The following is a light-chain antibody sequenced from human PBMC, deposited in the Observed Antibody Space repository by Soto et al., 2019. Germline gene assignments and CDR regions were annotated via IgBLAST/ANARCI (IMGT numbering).Light chain of an antibody. CDR1: SGHSSYI. V-gene: IGLV4-60*03. J-gene: IGLJ1*01. CDR2: LEGSGSY. Sequence: QPVLTQSSSASASLGSSVNLTCTLSSGHSSYIIAWHQQQPGKAPRYLMKLEGSGSYNKGSGVPDRFSGSSSGADRYLTMSNLQSEDEADYYCETWDNTTRVFGTGTKLTVL. CDR3: ETWDNTTRV.